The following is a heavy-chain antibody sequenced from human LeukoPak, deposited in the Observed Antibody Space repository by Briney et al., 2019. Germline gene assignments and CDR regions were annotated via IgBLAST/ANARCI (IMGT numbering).Heavy chain of an antibody. J-gene: IGHJ3*02. CDR1: GGSISSSSYY. Sequence: PSETLSLTCTVSGGSISSSSYYWGWIRQPPGKGLEWIGSIHYSGSTYYNPSLKSRVTISVDTSKNQFSLKLSSVTAADTAVYYCARHDEYGGLRNFDIWGQGTMVTVSS. V-gene: IGHV4-39*01. CDR2: IHYSGST. CDR3: ARHDEYGGLRNFDI. D-gene: IGHD3-16*01.